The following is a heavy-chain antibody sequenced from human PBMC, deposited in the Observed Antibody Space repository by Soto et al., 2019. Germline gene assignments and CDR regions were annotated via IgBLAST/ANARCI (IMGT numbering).Heavy chain of an antibody. CDR2: ISYDGSNK. CDR3: ARDGLTYSSSSQYNWFDP. D-gene: IGHD6-6*01. V-gene: IGHV3-30-3*01. CDR1: GFTFSSYA. Sequence: GGSLRLSCAASGFTFSSYAMHWVRQAPGKGLEWVAVISYDGSNKYYADSVKGRFTISRDNSKNTLYLQMNSLRAEDTAVYYCARDGLTYSSSSQYNWFDPWGQGTLVTVSS. J-gene: IGHJ5*02.